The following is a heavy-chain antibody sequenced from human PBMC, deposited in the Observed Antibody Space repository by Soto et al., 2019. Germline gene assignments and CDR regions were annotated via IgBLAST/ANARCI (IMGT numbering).Heavy chain of an antibody. Sequence: QVQLQESGPGPVKASETLSLTCTLSGGSTSGNYWSWIRQPAGKGLEWIGRIYSSGRTDYNPSLKRRVTMSVSTNHFSLKLNSVTAADTAVYYCARDFDVNTALDYWYFDLWGRGTLVTVSS. CDR1: GGSTSGNY. D-gene: IGHD5-18*01. CDR3: ARDFDVNTALDYWYFDL. CDR2: IYSSGRT. V-gene: IGHV4-4*07. J-gene: IGHJ2*01.